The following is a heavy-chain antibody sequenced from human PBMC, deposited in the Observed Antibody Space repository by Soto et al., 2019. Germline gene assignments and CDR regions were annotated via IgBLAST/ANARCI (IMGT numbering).Heavy chain of an antibody. CDR1: GFTFSSYG. J-gene: IGHJ6*02. D-gene: IGHD5-18*01. CDR2: ISYNASNK. CDR3: AKYGPVDTVKRSMDV. V-gene: IGHV3-30*18. Sequence: PGGSLRLSCAASGFTFSSYGMHWVRQAPGKGLEWVAIISYNASNKSYADSVRGRFTISRDNSKSTLYLQMNSLRAEDTAVYYCAKYGPVDTVKRSMDVWGQGTTVTVSS.